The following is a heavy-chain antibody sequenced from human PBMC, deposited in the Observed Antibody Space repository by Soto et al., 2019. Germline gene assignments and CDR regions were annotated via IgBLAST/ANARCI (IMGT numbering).Heavy chain of an antibody. D-gene: IGHD4-4*01. J-gene: IGHJ5*02. CDR3: AGAYDSTWYNWLEP. Sequence: SVKVSCKAPGGNFSSNGIRWVRQAPGQGLELMGGIIPTFGTTNYAHKFRGRVTITADESTGTAYMELSSLRSDDTAVYYCAGAYDSTWYNWLEPWGQGTLVTVSS. CDR2: IIPTFGTT. V-gene: IGHV1-69*13. CDR1: GGNFSSNG.